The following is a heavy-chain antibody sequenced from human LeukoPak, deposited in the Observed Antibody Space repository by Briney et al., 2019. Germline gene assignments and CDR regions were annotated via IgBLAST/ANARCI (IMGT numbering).Heavy chain of an antibody. CDR2: ISGSGGST. V-gene: IGHV3-23*01. CDR1: GVTFSSYA. Sequence: PGGSLRLSCAASGVTFSSYAMSWVRQAPGKGLEWVSAISGSGGSTYYADSVKGRFTISRDNSKNTLYLQMNSLRAEDTAVYYCAKDVEVSGYFDYWGQGTLVTVSS. CDR3: AKDVEVSGYFDY. D-gene: IGHD1-1*01. J-gene: IGHJ4*02.